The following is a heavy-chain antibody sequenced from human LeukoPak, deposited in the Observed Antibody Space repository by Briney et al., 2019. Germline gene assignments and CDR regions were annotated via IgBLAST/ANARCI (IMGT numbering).Heavy chain of an antibody. Sequence: PGGSLRLSCAASGFTFSNAYMSWVRQAPGKGLEWVGRVKSKTDGGTTDYAAPVKGRCTISRDDSENSLYLQINSLKTDDTAVYYCTYYGSGAIRFWGQGTLVTVSS. CDR3: TYYGSGAIRF. D-gene: IGHD3-10*01. CDR1: GFTFSNAY. V-gene: IGHV3-15*01. CDR2: VKSKTDGGTT. J-gene: IGHJ4*02.